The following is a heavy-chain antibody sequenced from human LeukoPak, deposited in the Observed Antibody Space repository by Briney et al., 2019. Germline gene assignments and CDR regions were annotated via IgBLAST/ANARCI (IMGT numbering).Heavy chain of an antibody. CDR3: ARGGLGRGAFDI. J-gene: IGHJ3*02. D-gene: IGHD3-16*01. CDR1: GGTFSSYA. CDR2: IIPIFGTA. Sequence: ASVKVSCKASGGTFSSYAISWVRQAPGQGLEWMGGIIPIFGTANYAQKFQGRVTITADESTSTAYMELSSLRSEDTAVYYCARGGLGRGAFDIWGQGTMVTVSS. V-gene: IGHV1-69*13.